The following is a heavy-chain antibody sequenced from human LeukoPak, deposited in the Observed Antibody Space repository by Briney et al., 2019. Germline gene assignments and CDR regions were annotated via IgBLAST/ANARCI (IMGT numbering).Heavy chain of an antibody. V-gene: IGHV3-30-3*01. CDR1: GFTFSSYA. CDR2: ISYDGSNK. CDR3: ARDVPHIVVVTSHWFDP. D-gene: IGHD2-21*02. J-gene: IGHJ5*02. Sequence: GRSLRLSCAASGFTFSSYAMHWVRQAPGKGLEWVAVISYDGSNKYYADSVKGRFTISRDNSKNTLYLQMNSLRAEDTAVYYCARDVPHIVVVTSHWFDPWGQRTLVTVSS.